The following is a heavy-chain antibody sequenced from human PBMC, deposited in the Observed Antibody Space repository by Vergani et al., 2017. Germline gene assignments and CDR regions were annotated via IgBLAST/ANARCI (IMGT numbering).Heavy chain of an antibody. CDR1: GGSFTSYH. J-gene: IGHJ6*03. CDR3: ASVNTETNGHLYYYYYMDV. Sequence: QVQLQQWGGGLLKPSETLSLTCVVNGGSFTSYHWTWIRQSPGEGLEWVGDIDHTGRPDYNPSLKSRLTMSVDKSRNQVSLTLNSVTATDTAIYFCASVNTETNGHLYYYYYMDVWGQGTAVTVS. V-gene: IGHV4-34*01. D-gene: IGHD4-11*01. CDR2: IDHTGRP.